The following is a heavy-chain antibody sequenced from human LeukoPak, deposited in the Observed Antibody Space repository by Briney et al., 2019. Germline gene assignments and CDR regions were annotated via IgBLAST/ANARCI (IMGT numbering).Heavy chain of an antibody. J-gene: IGHJ4*02. CDR2: INHSGST. V-gene: IGHV4-34*01. Sequence: SETLSLTCAVYGGSFSGYYWSWIRQPPGKGLEWIGEINHSGSTNYNPSLKSRVTISVDTSKNQFSLKLSSVTAADTAVYYCARQSVVPAAMSYWGQGTLVTVSS. CDR3: ARQSVVPAAMSY. CDR1: GGSFSGYY. D-gene: IGHD2-2*01.